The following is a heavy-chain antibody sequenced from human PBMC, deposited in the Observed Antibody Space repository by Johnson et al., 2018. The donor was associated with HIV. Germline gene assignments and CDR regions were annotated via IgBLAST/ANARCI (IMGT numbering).Heavy chain of an antibody. D-gene: IGHD4-23*01. J-gene: IGHJ3*02. Sequence: QVQLVESGGGVVQPGRSLRLSCAASGFTFSSYAMHWVRQAPGKGLEWVAVISYDGSNKYYADSVKGRFTISRDNAKKSLYLQMNSLRAEDTAVYYCARGGACGNSEGAFDIWGQGTMVTVSS. CDR3: ARGGACGNSEGAFDI. CDR1: GFTFSSYA. CDR2: ISYDGSNK. V-gene: IGHV3-30*14.